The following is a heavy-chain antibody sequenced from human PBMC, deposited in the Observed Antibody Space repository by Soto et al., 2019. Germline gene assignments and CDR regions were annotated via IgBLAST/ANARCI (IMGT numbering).Heavy chain of an antibody. CDR1: GFTLDDYT. D-gene: IGHD2-2*01. CDR3: AKDRAVVVPVSTSYFHYYGLDV. V-gene: IGHV3-9*01. CDR2: VGWNGGDI. Sequence: LRLSCAASGFTLDDYTMHWVRQAPGKGLEWVSGVGWNGGDIVYADSVKGRFTVSRDNTKNSLYLEVNSLRAEDTAIYYCAKDRAVVVPVSTSYFHYYGLDVWGQGTTVTVSS. J-gene: IGHJ6*02.